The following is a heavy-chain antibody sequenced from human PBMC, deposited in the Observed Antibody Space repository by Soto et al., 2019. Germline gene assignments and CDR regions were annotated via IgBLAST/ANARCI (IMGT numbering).Heavy chain of an antibody. J-gene: IGHJ4*02. CDR2: IYYSGKT. D-gene: IGHD3-22*01. V-gene: IGHV4-39*01. Sequence: SEILCLTCTVSGGSIRSSSYYWGWIRQPPGKRLEWIGSIYYSGKTYYNPSLKSRVTISVDTSRNQFSLKLSSVTAAYTSLYYCASLIHCLTTASYFDYWGQGTLVTVSS. CDR3: ASLIHCLTTASYFDY. CDR1: GGSIRSSSYY.